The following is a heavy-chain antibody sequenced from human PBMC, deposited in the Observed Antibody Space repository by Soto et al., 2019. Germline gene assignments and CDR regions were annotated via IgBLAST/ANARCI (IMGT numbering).Heavy chain of an antibody. D-gene: IGHD1-7*01. CDR2: ISTYNGNP. V-gene: IGHV1-18*01. Sequence: ASVKVSCKASGYIFTSQGISWVRQAPGQGLEWMGWISTYNGNPNYAQKLQGRVTMTTNTSTTTAFLELRSLTSDDTAVYYCARGRTRALDYWGQGTPVTVSS. CDR1: GYIFTSQG. J-gene: IGHJ4*02. CDR3: ARGRTRALDY.